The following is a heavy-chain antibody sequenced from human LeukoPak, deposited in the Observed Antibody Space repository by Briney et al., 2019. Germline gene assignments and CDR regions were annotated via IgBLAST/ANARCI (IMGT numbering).Heavy chain of an antibody. V-gene: IGHV4-39*07. CDR1: GGSISSSSYY. CDR2: IYYSGST. Sequence: SETLSLTCTVSGGSISSSSYYWGWIRQPPGKGLEWIGSIYYSGSTYYNPSLKSRVTISVDTSKNQFSLKLSSVTAADTAVYYCARDPLYYYGSGSYYQPDAFDIWGQGTMVTVSS. CDR3: ARDPLYYYGSGSYYQPDAFDI. J-gene: IGHJ3*02. D-gene: IGHD3-10*01.